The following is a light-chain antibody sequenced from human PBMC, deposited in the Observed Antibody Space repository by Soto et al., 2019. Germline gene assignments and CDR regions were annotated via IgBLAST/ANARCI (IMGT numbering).Light chain of an antibody. Sequence: QSSLTHPASLSGSPGQSITISCTGTSRDVGGYNYVSWYQQHPGKAPKLMIYEVSNRPSGVSNRFSGSKSGNTASLTISGLQAREPGDSYCRVYKSSITHGQVFGAWTKVT. CDR2: EVS. J-gene: IGLJ1*01. CDR3: RVYKSSITHGQV. CDR1: SRDVGGYNY. V-gene: IGLV2-14*01.